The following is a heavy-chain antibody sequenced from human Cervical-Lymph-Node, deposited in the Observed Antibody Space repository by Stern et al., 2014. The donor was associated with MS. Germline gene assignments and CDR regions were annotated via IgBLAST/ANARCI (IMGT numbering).Heavy chain of an antibody. CDR3: ARVGGTGTLDYIDY. Sequence: VQLVESGGDVVQPGRSLRLSCAASGFTFASYAINWVRQAPGKGLEWVTIISHDGSQKYYAASVQGRFPISRDDSKNTVFLQMNSLRAEDTAVYYCARVGGTGTLDYIDYWGQGTLVTVSS. D-gene: IGHD1/OR15-1a*01. CDR1: GFTFASYA. V-gene: IGHV3-30*04. CDR2: ISHDGSQK. J-gene: IGHJ4*02.